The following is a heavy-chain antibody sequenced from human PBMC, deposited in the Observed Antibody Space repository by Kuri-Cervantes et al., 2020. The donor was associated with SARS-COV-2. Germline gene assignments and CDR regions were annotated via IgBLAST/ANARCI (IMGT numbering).Heavy chain of an antibody. CDR1: GFTFSSYA. V-gene: IGHV3-30-3*01. J-gene: IGHJ6*02. CDR3: AKDGHLTIFGVRLQGYYYYGMDV. Sequence: GGSLRLSCAASGFTFSSYAMHWVRQAPGKGLEWVAVISYDGSNKYYADSVKGRFTISRDNSKNTLYLQMNSLRAEDTAVYYCAKDGHLTIFGVRLQGYYYYGMDVRGQGTTVTVSS. CDR2: ISYDGSNK. D-gene: IGHD3-3*01.